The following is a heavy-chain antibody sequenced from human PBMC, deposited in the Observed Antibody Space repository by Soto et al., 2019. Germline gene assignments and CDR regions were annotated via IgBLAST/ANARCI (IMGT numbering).Heavy chain of an antibody. D-gene: IGHD4-17*01. V-gene: IGHV1-18*01. J-gene: IGHJ6*02. CDR1: GYTFTNFG. Sequence: ASVKVSCKASGYTFTNFGVSWVRQAPGQGLEWMGWISVYNGLKEYAQKFQGRGTMTADKTTGTAYLELKSLRSDDTAMYYCARDRATVTTDFFYGVDVWGQGTTVTVSS. CDR2: ISVYNGLK. CDR3: ARDRATVTTDFFYGVDV.